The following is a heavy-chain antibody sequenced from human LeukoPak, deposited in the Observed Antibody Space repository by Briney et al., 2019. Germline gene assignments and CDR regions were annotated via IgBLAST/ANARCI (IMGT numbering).Heavy chain of an antibody. Sequence: GGSLRLSCAASGFTFSSYAMHWVRQAPGKGLEYVSAISSNGGSTYYANSVKGRFTISRDNSKNTLYLQMGSLRAEDMAVYYCAPSASGSYPDYWGQGTLVTVSS. CDR1: GFTFSSYA. V-gene: IGHV3-64*01. J-gene: IGHJ4*02. CDR2: ISSNGGST. D-gene: IGHD1-26*01. CDR3: APSASGSYPDY.